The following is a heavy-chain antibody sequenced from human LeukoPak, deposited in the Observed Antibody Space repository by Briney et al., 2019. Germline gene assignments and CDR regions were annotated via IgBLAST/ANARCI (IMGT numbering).Heavy chain of an antibody. CDR2: INPNSGGT. V-gene: IGHV1-2*02. CDR3: ARDPTSFGELGLLDY. J-gene: IGHJ4*02. CDR1: GYTFTGYY. D-gene: IGHD3-10*01. Sequence: ASVKVSCKASGYTFTGYYMHWGRQAPGQGLEWMGWINPNSGGTNYAQKFQGRVTMTRDTSISTAYMELSRLRSDDTAVYYCARDPTSFGELGLLDYWGQGTLVTVSS.